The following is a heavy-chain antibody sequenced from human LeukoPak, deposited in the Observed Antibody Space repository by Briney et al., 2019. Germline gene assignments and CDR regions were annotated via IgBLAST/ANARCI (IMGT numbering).Heavy chain of an antibody. CDR1: GGSISSGGYS. Sequence: SQTLSLTCAVSGGSISSGGYSWSWIRQPPGKGLEWIGYIYHSGSTYYNPSLKSRVTISVDRSKNQFSLKLSSVIAADTAVYYCARRAGYSSSWYGYYYYGMDVWGQGTTVTVSS. CDR2: IYHSGST. CDR3: ARRAGYSSSWYGYYYYGMDV. J-gene: IGHJ6*02. V-gene: IGHV4-30-2*01. D-gene: IGHD6-13*01.